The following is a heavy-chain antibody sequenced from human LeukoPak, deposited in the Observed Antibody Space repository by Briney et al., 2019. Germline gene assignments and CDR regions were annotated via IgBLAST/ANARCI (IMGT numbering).Heavy chain of an antibody. J-gene: IGHJ6*04. CDR3: AELGITMIGGV. CDR2: INWNGGST. Sequence: GGSLRLSCAASGFTFDDYTMSWVRQAPGKGLEWVSGINWNGGSTGYVDSVKGRFTISRDNSKNTLYLQMNSLRAEDPAVYYCAELGITMIGGVWGKGTTVTISS. V-gene: IGHV3-20*04. CDR1: GFTFDDYT. D-gene: IGHD3-10*02.